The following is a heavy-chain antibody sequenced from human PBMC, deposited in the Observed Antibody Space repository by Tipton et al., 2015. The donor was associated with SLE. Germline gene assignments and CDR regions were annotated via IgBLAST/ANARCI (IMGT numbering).Heavy chain of an antibody. CDR3: ARLPTAFVRPAALPYYYYGMDV. D-gene: IGHD2-2*01. Sequence: GLVKPSQTLSLTCAISGDSVSSNSAAWNWIRQSPSRGLEWLGRTYYRSKWYNDYAVSVKSRITINPDTSKNQFSLKLSSVTAADTAVYYCARLPTAFVRPAALPYYYYGMDVWGQGTTVTVSS. CDR2: TYYRSKWYN. V-gene: IGHV6-1*01. J-gene: IGHJ6*02. CDR1: GDSVSSNSAA.